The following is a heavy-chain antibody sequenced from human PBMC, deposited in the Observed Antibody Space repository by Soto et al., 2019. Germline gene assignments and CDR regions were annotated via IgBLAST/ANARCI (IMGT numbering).Heavy chain of an antibody. CDR1: GFTVSSNY. V-gene: IGHV3-66*01. CDR3: AASGFHTVTTGVRDY. Sequence: GGSLRLSCAASGFTVSSNYMSWVRQAPGKGLEWVSVIYSGGSTYYADSVKGRFTISRDNSKNTLYLQMNSLRAEDTAVYYCAASGFHTVTTGVRDYWGQGTLVTVSS. J-gene: IGHJ4*02. CDR2: IYSGGST. D-gene: IGHD4-17*01.